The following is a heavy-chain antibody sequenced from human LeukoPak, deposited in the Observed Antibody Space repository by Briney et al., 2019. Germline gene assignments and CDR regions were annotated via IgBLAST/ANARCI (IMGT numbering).Heavy chain of an antibody. V-gene: IGHV3-21*01. D-gene: IGHD6-13*01. Sequence: GGSLRLSCAASGFTFSSYSMNWVRQAPGKGLEWVSSISSSSSYIYYADSVKGRFTISRDNAENSLYLQMNSLRAEDTAVYYCARAVSAAGTAWYFDLWGRGTLVTVSS. CDR2: ISSSSSYI. J-gene: IGHJ2*01. CDR3: ARAVSAAGTAWYFDL. CDR1: GFTFSSYS.